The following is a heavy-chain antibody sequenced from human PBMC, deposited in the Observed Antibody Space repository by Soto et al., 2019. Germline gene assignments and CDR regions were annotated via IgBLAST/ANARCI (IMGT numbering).Heavy chain of an antibody. CDR3: AWKDIVVVPAAIRSPYYYYYYGMDV. CDR1: GYTFTTHA. D-gene: IGHD2-2*02. V-gene: IGHV1-3*01. J-gene: IGHJ6*02. Sequence: ASVKVSCKASGYTFTTHAMHWVRQAPGQSLEWMGWINGGTGQTKHSQRFQGRVNITRDTSASTAYMELSSLRSEDTAVYYCAWKDIVVVPAAIRSPYYYYYYGMDVWGQGTTVTVS. CDR2: INGGTGQT.